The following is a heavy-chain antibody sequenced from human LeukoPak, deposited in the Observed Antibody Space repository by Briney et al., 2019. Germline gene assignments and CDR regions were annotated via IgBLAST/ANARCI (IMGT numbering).Heavy chain of an antibody. CDR1: GFTFSSYS. Sequence: PGGSLRLSCAASGFTFSSYSMNWVRQAPGRGLEWVSSISSSSSYIYYADSVKGRFTISRDNAKNSLYLQMNSLRAEDTAVYCCARIPSRFGEFHFDHWGQGTLVTVSS. V-gene: IGHV3-21*01. J-gene: IGHJ4*02. D-gene: IGHD3-10*02. CDR2: ISSSSSYI. CDR3: ARIPSRFGEFHFDH.